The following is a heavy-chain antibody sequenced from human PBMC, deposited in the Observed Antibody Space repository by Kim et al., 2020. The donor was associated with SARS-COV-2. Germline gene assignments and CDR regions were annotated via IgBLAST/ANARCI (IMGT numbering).Heavy chain of an antibody. CDR2: INSDGSRI. CDR1: GFTFSPYW. D-gene: IGHD3-10*01. J-gene: IGHJ3*02. CDR3: ARDRGLPGAFDI. Sequence: GGSLRLSCAASGFTFSPYWMHWVRQAPGKGLMWVSHINSDGSRIIYADSVKGRFTISRDNAKNTLYLQLNSLRADDTAVYFCARDRGLPGAFDIWGQGT. V-gene: IGHV3-74*01.